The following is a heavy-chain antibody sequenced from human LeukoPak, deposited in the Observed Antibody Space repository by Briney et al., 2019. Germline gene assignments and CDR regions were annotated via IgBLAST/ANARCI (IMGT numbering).Heavy chain of an antibody. V-gene: IGHV4-4*07. CDR3: VRGPYGSGDY. D-gene: IGHD3-10*01. CDR2: IFSSGKT. Sequence: SETLSLTCTVSGGSISGYYWNWIRQPAGKGLEWIGRIFSSGKTNYNPSLQSRVTMSVDTSKNHFSLKLTSVTAADTAVYYCVRGPYGSGDYWGQGTLVTVSS. CDR1: GGSISGYY. J-gene: IGHJ4*02.